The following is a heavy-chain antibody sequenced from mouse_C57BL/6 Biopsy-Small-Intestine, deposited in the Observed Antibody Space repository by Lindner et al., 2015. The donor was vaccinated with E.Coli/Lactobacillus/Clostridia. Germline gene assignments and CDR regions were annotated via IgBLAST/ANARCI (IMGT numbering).Heavy chain of an antibody. J-gene: IGHJ1*01. CDR1: GFPINSDCY. CDR3: ARDYYAGSYWYFDV. V-gene: IGHV3-3*01. D-gene: IGHD1-1*01. CDR2: TFYSGIT. Sequence: VQLQESGPSLVRPSQTLSLTCTVTGFPINSDCYWIWIRQFPGNKLEYIGYTFYSGITYYNPSLESRTYITRDTSKNQFSLRLSSVTTEDTATYYCARDYYAGSYWYFDVWGAGTTVTVSS.